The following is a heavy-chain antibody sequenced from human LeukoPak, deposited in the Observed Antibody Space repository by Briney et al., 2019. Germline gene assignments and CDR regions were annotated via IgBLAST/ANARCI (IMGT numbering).Heavy chain of an antibody. CDR2: IVVGSGNT. V-gene: IGHV1-58*02. D-gene: IGHD6-13*01. Sequence: EASVKVSCKASGFTFTSSAMQWVRQARGQRLEWIGWIVVGSGNTNYAQKFQERVTITRDMSTSTAYVELSSLRSEDTAVYYCARGSSSPLDYYGMDVWGQGTTVTVSS. CDR3: ARGSSSPLDYYGMDV. CDR1: GFTFTSSA. J-gene: IGHJ6*02.